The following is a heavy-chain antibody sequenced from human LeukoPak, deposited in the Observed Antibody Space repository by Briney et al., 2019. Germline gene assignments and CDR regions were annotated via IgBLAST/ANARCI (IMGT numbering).Heavy chain of an antibody. CDR2: ISGGGDTT. CDR3: AKDASYYDFWSGYSHSSFDY. V-gene: IGHV3-23*01. Sequence: GGSLRLSCAASGFTFSSYDMSWVRQGPGAGLELDSTISGGGDTTYYADSVKGRFTISRDKSKNTLYLQMSSLSAEDTAIYYCAKDASYYDFWSGYSHSSFDYWGQGTLVTAAS. CDR1: GFTFSSYD. D-gene: IGHD3-3*01. J-gene: IGHJ4*02.